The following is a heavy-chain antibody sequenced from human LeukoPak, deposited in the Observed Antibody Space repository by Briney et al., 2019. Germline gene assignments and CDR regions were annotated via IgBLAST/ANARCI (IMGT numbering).Heavy chain of an antibody. CDR2: IIPILGLA. D-gene: IGHD4-23*01. J-gene: IGHJ6*02. CDR1: GGTFSTYA. V-gene: IGHV1-69*04. CDR3: ARARPGGGGNVPTHYYYYGLDV. Sequence: SVKVSCKASGGTFSTYAVSWVRQAPGQGLEWMGRIIPILGLANYAQRFQGRVTITADISASTAYMELSSLRSEDTAVYYCARARPGGGGNVPTHYYYYGLDVWGQGTTVTVSS.